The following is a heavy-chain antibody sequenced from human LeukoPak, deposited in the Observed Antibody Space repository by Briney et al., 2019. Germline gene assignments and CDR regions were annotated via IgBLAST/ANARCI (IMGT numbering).Heavy chain of an antibody. CDR2: IYHSGST. V-gene: IGHV4-4*02. Sequence: PSGTLSLTCAVSGGSISSSNWWSWVRPPPGKGLEWIGEIYHSGSTNYNPSLKSRVTISVDTSKNQFSLKLSSVTAADTAVYYCARESRGSVGGFTWGQGTMVTVSS. J-gene: IGHJ3*01. D-gene: IGHD3-10*01. CDR1: GGSISSSNW. CDR3: ARESRGSVGGFT.